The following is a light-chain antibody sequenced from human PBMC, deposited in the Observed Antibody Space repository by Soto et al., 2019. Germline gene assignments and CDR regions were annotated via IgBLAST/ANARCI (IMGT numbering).Light chain of an antibody. CDR2: GAS. V-gene: IGKV3-20*01. CDR3: QQYGSSPWT. CDR1: QSVSSSY. Sequence: EIVLTQSPGTLSLSPGVRATLSCRASQSVSSSYLAWYQQKPGQAPRLLIYGASSRATGIPDRFSGSGSGTDFTLTISRLEPEDFAVYYCQQYGSSPWTFGQGTKV. J-gene: IGKJ1*01.